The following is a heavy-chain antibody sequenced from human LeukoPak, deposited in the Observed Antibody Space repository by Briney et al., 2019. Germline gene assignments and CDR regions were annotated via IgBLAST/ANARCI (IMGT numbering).Heavy chain of an antibody. CDR3: ARSRARFLDD. Sequence: SVKVSCKASGGTFSSYAISWVRQAPGQGLEWMGWISAYNGNTNYAQKLQGRVTMTTDTSTSTAYMELRSLRSDDTAVYYCARSRARFLDDWGQGTLVTVSS. D-gene: IGHD3-3*01. CDR1: GGTFSSYA. V-gene: IGHV1-18*01. CDR2: ISAYNGNT. J-gene: IGHJ4*02.